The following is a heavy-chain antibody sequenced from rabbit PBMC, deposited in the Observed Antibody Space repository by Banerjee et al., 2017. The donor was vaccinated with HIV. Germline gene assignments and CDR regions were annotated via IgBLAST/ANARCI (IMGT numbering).Heavy chain of an antibody. D-gene: IGHD4-1*01. V-gene: IGHV1S40*01. CDR3: ARDLAGVIGWNFGL. J-gene: IGHJ3*01. Sequence: QSLEESGGDLVKPGASLTLTCTASGFDFSSDAMCWVRQAPGKGLEWIACIYAGSSGSTYYASWAKGRFTISKTSWTTVTLQMTSLTAADTATHFCARDLAGVIGWNFGLWGQGTLVTVS. CDR1: GFDFSSDA. CDR2: IYAGSSGST.